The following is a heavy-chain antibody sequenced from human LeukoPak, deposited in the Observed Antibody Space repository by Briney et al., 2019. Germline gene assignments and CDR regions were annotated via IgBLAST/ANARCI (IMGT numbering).Heavy chain of an antibody. J-gene: IGHJ4*02. CDR1: GGTFSSYA. D-gene: IGHD6-19*01. V-gene: IGHV1-69*05. Sequence: VASVRVSCKASGGTFSSYAISWVRQAPGRGLEWMGRIIPIFGTANYAQKFQGRVTITTDESTSTAYMELSSLRSEDTAVYYCARDQGSGWYQNERPLHRGSFDYWGQGTLVTVSS. CDR2: IIPIFGTA. CDR3: ARDQGSGWYQNERPLHRGSFDY.